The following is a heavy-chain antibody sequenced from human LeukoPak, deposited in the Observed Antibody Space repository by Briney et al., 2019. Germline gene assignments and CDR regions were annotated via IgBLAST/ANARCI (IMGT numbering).Heavy chain of an antibody. CDR2: VTWNGGRT. V-gene: IGHV3-20*04. J-gene: IGHJ4*02. Sequence: GSLRLSCAASGFIFDDYGMSWVRQAPGKGLEWVSGVTWNGGRTGYADSVKGRFTISRDNAKNSLYLQMNSLRAEDTAVYYCARDLLYCSGGSCYSGFVHYWGQGTLVTVSP. CDR1: GFIFDDYG. D-gene: IGHD2-15*01. CDR3: ARDLLYCSGGSCYSGFVHY.